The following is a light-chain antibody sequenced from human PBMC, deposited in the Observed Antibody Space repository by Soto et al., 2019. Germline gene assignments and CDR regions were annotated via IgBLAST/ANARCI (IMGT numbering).Light chain of an antibody. CDR1: QSISNY. CDR3: QQANSFPLT. J-gene: IGKJ4*01. CDR2: AAS. V-gene: IGKV1-39*01. Sequence: DIQMTQSPSSLSASVEDRVTITCRASQSISNYLNWYQQKPGKAPNLLIYAASSLQSGVPSRFSGSGSGTDFTLTISSLQPEDFATYYCQQANSFPLTFDGGTKVDI.